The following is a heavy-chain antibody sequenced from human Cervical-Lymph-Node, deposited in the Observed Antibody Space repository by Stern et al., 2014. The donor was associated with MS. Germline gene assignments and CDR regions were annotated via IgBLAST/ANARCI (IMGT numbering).Heavy chain of an antibody. CDR3: ARAWHGGTVSTITAFDV. J-gene: IGHJ3*01. V-gene: IGHV1-69*06. CDR1: GGTFSSYA. CDR2: IITIFVTA. Sequence: VQLVQSGAEVKKPGSSVKVSCKASGGTFSSYAISWVRQAPGQGLEWMGGIITIFVTANNAQKFQGRVTITADKSTSTAYMELSSLTSEDTAIYYCARAWHGGTVSTITAFDVWGQGTMVTVSS. D-gene: IGHD5/OR15-5a*01.